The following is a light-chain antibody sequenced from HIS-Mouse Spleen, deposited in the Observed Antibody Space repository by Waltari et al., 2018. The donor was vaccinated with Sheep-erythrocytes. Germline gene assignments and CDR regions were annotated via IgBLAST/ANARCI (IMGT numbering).Light chain of an antibody. CDR3: QQFNSYPHGYT. V-gene: IGKV1-13*02. CDR2: DAS. J-gene: IGKJ2*01. Sequence: AIQLTQSPSSLSASVGDRVTITCRASQGISSALAWYQQKPGKAPKLLIYDASSLESGVPSRFSGSGAGTDVTLTISSLQPEDFATYYCQQFNSYPHGYTFGQGTKLEIK. CDR1: QGISSA.